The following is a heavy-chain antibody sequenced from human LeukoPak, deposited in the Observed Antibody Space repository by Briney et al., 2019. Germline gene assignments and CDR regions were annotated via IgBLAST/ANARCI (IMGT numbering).Heavy chain of an antibody. D-gene: IGHD3-10*01. Sequence: GGPLRLSCAASGFTLSSYSMNWVRQAPGKGLEWVSPISSSSSYIYYADSVKGRFTISRDNAKNSLYLQMNSLRAEDTAVYYCARVWFGELSGAFDIWGQGTMVTVSS. CDR2: ISSSSSYI. CDR3: ARVWFGELSGAFDI. J-gene: IGHJ3*02. V-gene: IGHV3-21*01. CDR1: GFTLSSYS.